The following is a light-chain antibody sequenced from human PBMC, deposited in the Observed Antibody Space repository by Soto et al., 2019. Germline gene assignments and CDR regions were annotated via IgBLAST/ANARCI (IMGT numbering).Light chain of an antibody. Sequence: QSVLTQPPSASGTPGQRVTMSCSGSASNIGSNSGRWYRQVPGTAPKLLIYSDNQRPSGVPDRFSGSKSGTSASLAISVRQSDDEADYYCAAWDDSLNAVVFGGGTMLTFL. V-gene: IGLV1-44*01. CDR3: AAWDDSLNAVV. J-gene: IGLJ2*01. CDR1: ASNIGSNS. CDR2: SDN.